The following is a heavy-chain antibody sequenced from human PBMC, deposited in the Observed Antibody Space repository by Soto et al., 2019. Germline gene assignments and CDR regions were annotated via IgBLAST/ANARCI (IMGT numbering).Heavy chain of an antibody. Sequence: TLSLTCTFSGGSISSCDYYWSWIRQPPGKGLEWIGYIYYSGSTYYNPSLKSRVTISVDTSKNQFSLKLSSVTAADTAVYYCARVGTRSGSYDFWSGYPSFNWFDPWGQGTLVTVSS. V-gene: IGHV4-30-4*01. CDR3: ARVGTRSGSYDFWSGYPSFNWFDP. J-gene: IGHJ5*02. CDR1: GGSISSCDYY. D-gene: IGHD3-3*01. CDR2: IYYSGST.